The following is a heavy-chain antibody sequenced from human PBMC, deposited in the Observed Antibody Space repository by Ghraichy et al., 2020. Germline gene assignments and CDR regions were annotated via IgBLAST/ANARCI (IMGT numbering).Heavy chain of an antibody. Sequence: SVKVSCKASGGTFSSYAISWVRQAPGQGLEWMGGIIPIFGTANYAQKFQGRVTITADESTSTAYMELSSLRSEDTAVYYCARVEKGDYVAYYYYGMDVWGQGTTVTVSS. V-gene: IGHV1-69*13. CDR3: ARVEKGDYVAYYYYGMDV. J-gene: IGHJ6*02. CDR2: IIPIFGTA. CDR1: GGTFSSYA. D-gene: IGHD4-17*01.